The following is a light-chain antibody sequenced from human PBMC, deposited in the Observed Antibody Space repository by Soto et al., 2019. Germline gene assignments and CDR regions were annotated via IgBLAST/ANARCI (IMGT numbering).Light chain of an antibody. CDR2: DAS. CDR1: QSVSTN. J-gene: IGKJ1*01. Sequence: VMTQSPATLSVSPGERVALSCRASQSVSTNLAWYQQKPGQAPRLLIYDASNRATGIPARFSGSGSGTDFTLTIRSLEPEDFAVYYCQQYGSSPETFGQGTKVDIK. V-gene: IGKV3D-15*01. CDR3: QQYGSSPET.